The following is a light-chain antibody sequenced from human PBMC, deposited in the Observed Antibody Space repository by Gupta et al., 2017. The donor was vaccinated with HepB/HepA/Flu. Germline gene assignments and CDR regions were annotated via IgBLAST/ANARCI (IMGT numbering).Light chain of an antibody. Sequence: QPVVTQEPSFSVSPGGTVTRTCGLSSGSVSISYYPSWYQQTPGQTPRTLIYSTNTRSSGVPDRFSGSIRGNKAALTITGAQAHDESDYYCVLYMGSGIWVFGGGTKLTVL. CDR3: VLYMGSGIWV. J-gene: IGLJ3*02. CDR2: STN. V-gene: IGLV8-61*01. CDR1: SGSVSISYY.